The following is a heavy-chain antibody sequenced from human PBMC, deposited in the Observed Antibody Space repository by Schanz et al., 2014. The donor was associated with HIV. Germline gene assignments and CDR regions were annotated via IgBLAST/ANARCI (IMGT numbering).Heavy chain of an antibody. D-gene: IGHD1-7*01. Sequence: QVQLVQSGAEVKKPGSSVMVSCKTSGGTFTNYAISWVRQAPGQGLEWMAWVKPNSGETKFARKFQGRVTVTRDTSINTAYMELSRLRSDDTAVYYCARLELLEWGQGTLVTVSS. V-gene: IGHV1-2*02. CDR1: GGTFTNYA. J-gene: IGHJ4*02. CDR2: VKPNSGET. CDR3: ARLELLE.